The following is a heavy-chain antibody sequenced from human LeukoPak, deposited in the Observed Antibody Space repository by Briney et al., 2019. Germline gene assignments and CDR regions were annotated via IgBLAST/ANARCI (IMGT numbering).Heavy chain of an antibody. D-gene: IGHD3-22*01. J-gene: IGHJ3*02. CDR2: ISGSGGST. V-gene: IGHV3-23*01. CDR3: AKGNPQSGYYYGSSGSHQAFDI. Sequence: GGSLRLSCAASGFTFSSYAMSWVRQAPGKGLEWVSAISGSGGSTYYADSVKGRFTISRDNSKNTLYLQMNSLRAEDTVVYYCAKGNPQSGYYYGSSGSHQAFDIWGQGTMVTVSS. CDR1: GFTFSSYA.